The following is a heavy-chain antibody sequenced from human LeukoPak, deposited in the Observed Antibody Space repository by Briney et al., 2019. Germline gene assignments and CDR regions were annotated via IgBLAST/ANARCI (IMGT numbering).Heavy chain of an antibody. CDR3: ARGGYDQEAFDY. V-gene: IGHV1-46*01. Sequence: ASVKVSCRASGYTFTSYYMHWVRQAPGQGLEWMGIINPSGGSTSYAQKFQGRVTMTRDMSTSTVYMELSSLRSEDTAVYYCARGGYDQEAFDYWGQGTLVTVSS. J-gene: IGHJ4*02. CDR1: GYTFTSYY. D-gene: IGHD5-12*01. CDR2: INPSGGST.